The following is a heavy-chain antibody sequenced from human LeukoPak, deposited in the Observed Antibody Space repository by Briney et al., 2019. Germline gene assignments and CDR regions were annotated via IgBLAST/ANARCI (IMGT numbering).Heavy chain of an antibody. J-gene: IGHJ5*02. V-gene: IGHV4-38-2*02. CDR1: GYSISSGYF. D-gene: IGHD6-13*01. CDR2: IYHSGST. CDR3: ARAYSSSWYFNWFDP. Sequence: SETLSLTCTVSGYSISSGYFWGWIRQPPGKGLEWIGTIYHSGSTYYNASLESRVTISVDTSKNQFSLKLSSVTAADTAVYYCARAYSSSWYFNWFDPWGQRTLVTVSS.